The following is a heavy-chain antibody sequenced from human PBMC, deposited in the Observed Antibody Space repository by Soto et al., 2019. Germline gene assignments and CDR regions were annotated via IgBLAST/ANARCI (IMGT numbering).Heavy chain of an antibody. D-gene: IGHD3-9*01. J-gene: IGHJ5*02. CDR2: IYHSGST. V-gene: IGHV4-4*02. CDR3: ARDSDILTGYNNWFDP. Sequence: PSETLSLTCAVSGGWSWVRQPPGMGLEWIGEIYHSGSTDYKTSRGTISVDTSKKQSSLNLRSLTAADTAVYYCARDSDILTGYNNWFDPWGQGTLVTVSS. CDR1: GG.